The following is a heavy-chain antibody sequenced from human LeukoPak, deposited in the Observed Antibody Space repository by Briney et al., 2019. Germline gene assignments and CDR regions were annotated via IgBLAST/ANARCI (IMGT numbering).Heavy chain of an antibody. CDR3: ARRGYSYGFWY. CDR2: INHSGST. J-gene: IGHJ4*02. CDR1: GGSFSGYY. Sequence: SETLSLTCAVYGGSFSGYYWSWIRQPPGKGLEWIGEINHSGSTNYNPSLKSRVTISVDTSKNQFSLKLSSVTAADTAVYYCARRGYSYGFWYWGQGTLVTVSS. D-gene: IGHD5-18*01. V-gene: IGHV4-34*01.